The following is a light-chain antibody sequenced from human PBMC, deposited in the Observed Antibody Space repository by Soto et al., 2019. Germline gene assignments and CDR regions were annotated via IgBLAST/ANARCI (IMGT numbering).Light chain of an antibody. Sequence: DIQMTQSPSSLSASVGDRVTITCQASQGITMYLNWYQQKPGKAPKLLVYDASNLQTGVPSRFSGSGYGTDFTFTISSLQPEDIATYYCQQYDNVFTFGQGTRPEIK. CDR2: DAS. CDR1: QGITMY. CDR3: QQYDNVFT. J-gene: IGKJ5*01. V-gene: IGKV1-33*01.